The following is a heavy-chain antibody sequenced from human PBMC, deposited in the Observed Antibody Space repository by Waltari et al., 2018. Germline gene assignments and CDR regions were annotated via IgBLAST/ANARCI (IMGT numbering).Heavy chain of an antibody. CDR1: GYTFTSYG. V-gene: IGHV1-18*01. D-gene: IGHD3-3*01. CDR2: ISAYNGNT. Sequence: QVQLVQSGAEVKKPGASVKVSCKASGYTFTSYGISWVRQAPGQGLEWMGWISAYNGNTNDAQKLQGGVTMTTDTSTSTSYMELRSLRSDDTAVYYCARGRITIFGGVKTVLGGMDVWVQGTTVTVSS. CDR3: ARGRITIFGGVKTVLGGMDV. J-gene: IGHJ6*02.